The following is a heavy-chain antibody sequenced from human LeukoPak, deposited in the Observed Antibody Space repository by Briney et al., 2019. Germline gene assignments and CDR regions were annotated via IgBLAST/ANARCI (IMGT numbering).Heavy chain of an antibody. CDR2: IYSGGST. D-gene: IGHD6-19*01. CDR1: GFTFSSYA. CDR3: AKDLPWLVRDPYNRLDP. V-gene: IGHV3-23*03. Sequence: GGSLRLSCAASGFTFSSYAMSWVRQAPGKGLEWVSVIYSGGSTYYADSVKGRFTISRDNSKNTLYLQMNSLRAEDTAVYYCAKDLPWLVRDPYNRLDPWGQGTLVTVSS. J-gene: IGHJ5*02.